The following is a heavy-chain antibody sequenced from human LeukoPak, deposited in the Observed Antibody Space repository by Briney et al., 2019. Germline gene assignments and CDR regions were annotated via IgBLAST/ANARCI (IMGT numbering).Heavy chain of an antibody. J-gene: IGHJ4*02. Sequence: ASVKVSCKASGYTFTSYGISWVRQAPGQGLEWMGWISAYNGNTNYAQKLQGRVTMTRDTSISTAYMELSRLRSDDTAVYYCAGVGVSCSSTSCYGFDYWGQGTLVTVSS. V-gene: IGHV1-18*01. CDR3: AGVGVSCSSTSCYGFDY. D-gene: IGHD2-2*01. CDR2: ISAYNGNT. CDR1: GYTFTSYG.